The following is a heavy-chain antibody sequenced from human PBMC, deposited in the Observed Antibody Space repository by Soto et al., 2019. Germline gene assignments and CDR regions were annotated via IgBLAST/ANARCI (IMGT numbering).Heavy chain of an antibody. CDR1: GFTFSTYW. CDR2: IYGGGSGT. CDR3: ARDSYYGMDV. V-gene: IGHV3-74*01. Sequence: EVQLVESGGGLVQPGGSLRLSCGASGFTFSTYWMHWVRQAPGKGLVWVSRIYGGGSGTTYADSVKGRFTISRDNAKNTLYLQMNSLRPEDTAVYYCARDSYYGMDVWGQGTTVTVSS. J-gene: IGHJ6*02.